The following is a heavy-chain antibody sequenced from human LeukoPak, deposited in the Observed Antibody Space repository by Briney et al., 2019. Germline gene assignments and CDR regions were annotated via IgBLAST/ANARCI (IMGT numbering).Heavy chain of an antibody. CDR3: ARRDTS. Sequence: ETLSLTCTVSGGSISSSSYYWGWIRQPPGKGLEWVSVIYSGGSTYYADSVKGRFTISRDNSKNTLYLQMNSLRAEDTAVYYCARRDTSWGQGTLVTVSS. CDR2: IYSGGST. D-gene: IGHD5-24*01. J-gene: IGHJ5*02. V-gene: IGHV3-53*01. CDR1: GGSISSSSYY.